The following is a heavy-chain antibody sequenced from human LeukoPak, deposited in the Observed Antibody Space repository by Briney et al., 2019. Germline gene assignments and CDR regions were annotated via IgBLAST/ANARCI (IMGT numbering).Heavy chain of an antibody. CDR1: GASVSGVSFY. CDR3: ARYYDSSGYWSTPHFDY. CDR2: IQYSGST. D-gene: IGHD3-22*01. Sequence: KPSETLSLTCTVSGASVSGVSFYWNWIRQPPGKGLQYIGYIQYSGSTNYNPSLKSRVTISVDTSKNQFSLKLRSVTAADTAVYYCARYYDSSGYWSTPHFDYWGQGTLVTVSS. J-gene: IGHJ4*02. V-gene: IGHV4-61*01.